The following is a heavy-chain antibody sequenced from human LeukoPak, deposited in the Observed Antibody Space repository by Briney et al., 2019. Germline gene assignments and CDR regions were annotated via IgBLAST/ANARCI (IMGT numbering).Heavy chain of an antibody. Sequence: TGGSLRLSCAASGFTFSDYYMSWIRQAPGKGLEWVSYISSSGSTIYYADSVKGRFTISRDNAKNSLYLQMNSLRAEDTAVYYCARDGYCSGGSCCTGDYYYGMDVWGQGTTVTVSS. CDR3: ARDGYCSGGSCCTGDYYYGMDV. J-gene: IGHJ6*02. V-gene: IGHV3-11*01. D-gene: IGHD2-15*01. CDR1: GFTFSDYY. CDR2: ISSSGSTI.